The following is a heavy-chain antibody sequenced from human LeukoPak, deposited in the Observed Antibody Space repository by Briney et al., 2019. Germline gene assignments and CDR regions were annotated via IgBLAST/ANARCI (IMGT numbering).Heavy chain of an antibody. CDR3: ARGDKFSGDY. CDR1: GFTFSSYW. J-gene: IGHJ4*02. CDR2: INQDGREK. V-gene: IGHV3-7*04. D-gene: IGHD2-15*01. Sequence: GGSLRPSCAASGFTFSSYWMSWVRQAPGKGLEWVANINQDGREKYYVDSVKGRFTTSRDNAKNSLYLQMNSLRAEDTAVYFCARGDKFSGDYWGQGTLVTVSS.